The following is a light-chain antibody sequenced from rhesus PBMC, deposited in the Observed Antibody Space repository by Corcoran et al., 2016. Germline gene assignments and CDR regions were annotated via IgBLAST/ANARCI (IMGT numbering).Light chain of an antibody. CDR2: YAT. Sequence: DIQMTQSPSSVSASVGDRVTITCRASQDISSYLAWYQQKPGEAPKLLIRYATTLQSGVPSRFSGSESWTEFTLTISSLQPEDFATYYCQHYSSLPFSFGQGTKVEIK. CDR1: QDISSY. J-gene: IGKJ2*01. CDR3: QHYSSLPFS. V-gene: IGKV1-25*01.